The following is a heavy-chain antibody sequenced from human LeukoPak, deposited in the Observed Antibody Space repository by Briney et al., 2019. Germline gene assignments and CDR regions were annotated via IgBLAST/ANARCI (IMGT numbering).Heavy chain of an antibody. V-gene: IGHV1-18*01. CDR2: ISAYNGNT. Sequence: ASVKVSCKASGYTFTSYAMHWVRQAPGQGLEWMGWISAYNGNTIYAQKLQGRVTMTTDTSTSTAYMELRSLRSDDTAVYYCARDKPLIAAAGTDYFDYWGQGTLVTVSS. J-gene: IGHJ4*02. CDR1: GYTFTSYA. D-gene: IGHD6-13*01. CDR3: ARDKPLIAAAGTDYFDY.